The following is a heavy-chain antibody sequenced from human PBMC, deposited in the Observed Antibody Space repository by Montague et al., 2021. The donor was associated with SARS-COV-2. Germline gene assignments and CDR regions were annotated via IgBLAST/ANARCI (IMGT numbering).Heavy chain of an antibody. CDR3: ARGQVTISGVLIFIPSAGHLDD. Sequence: SETLSLTCAVYSGSLSDFYWTWIRQSPGKGLEWIGEINHTGSATYNPSLKGRVTLSRDTSKNQISLKLQSVTPADTAVYYCARGQVTISGVLIFIPSAGHLDDWGQGTSVTVSS. CDR1: SGSLSDFY. D-gene: IGHD3-3*01. J-gene: IGHJ3*01. CDR2: INHTGSA. V-gene: IGHV4-34*01.